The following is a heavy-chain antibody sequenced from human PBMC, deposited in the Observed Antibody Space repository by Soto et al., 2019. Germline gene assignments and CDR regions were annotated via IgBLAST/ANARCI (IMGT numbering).Heavy chain of an antibody. J-gene: IGHJ6*02. CDR1: GYTFTSYG. Sequence: ASVKVSCKASGYTFTSYGISWVRQAPGQGLEWMGWISAYNGNTNYAQKLQGRVTMTTDTSTSTAYMELRSLRSDDTAVYYCARVVGYSYGRPLYYYYYGMDVWGQGTTVTVSS. CDR2: ISAYNGNT. V-gene: IGHV1-18*01. D-gene: IGHD5-18*01. CDR3: ARVVGYSYGRPLYYYYYGMDV.